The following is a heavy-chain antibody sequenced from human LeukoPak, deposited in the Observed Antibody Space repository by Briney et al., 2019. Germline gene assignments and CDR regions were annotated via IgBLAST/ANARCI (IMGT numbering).Heavy chain of an antibody. Sequence: GGSLRLSCAASGFTFSSYGMHWVRQPPGKGLGWVVFIRYDGSNKYYADSVKGRFTTSRDNSKNTLYLQINSLRAEHRDGYLFAKDDYDDYVPVHWGQRTRV. J-gene: IGHJ4*02. CDR2: IRYDGSNK. D-gene: IGHD4-17*01. V-gene: IGHV3-30*02. CDR3: AKDDYDDYVPVH. CDR1: GFTFSSYG.